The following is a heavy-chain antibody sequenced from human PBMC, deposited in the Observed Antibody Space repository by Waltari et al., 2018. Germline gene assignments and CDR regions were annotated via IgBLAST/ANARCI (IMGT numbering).Heavy chain of an antibody. J-gene: IGHJ3*02. CDR1: GFTFSSYS. Sequence: EVQLVESGGGLVKPGGSLRLSCAASGFTFSSYSMNWVRQAPGKGLEWVSSISSSSSYIYYAESLKGRFTIARDNSKNTLYLQMNSLRAEDTAVYYCAKDLITMVRGALDAFDIWGQGTMVTVSS. CDR2: ISSSSSYI. V-gene: IGHV3-21*04. CDR3: AKDLITMVRGALDAFDI. D-gene: IGHD3-10*01.